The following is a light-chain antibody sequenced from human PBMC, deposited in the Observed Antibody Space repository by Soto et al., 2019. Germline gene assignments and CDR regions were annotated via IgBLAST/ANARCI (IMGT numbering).Light chain of an antibody. J-gene: IGLJ2*01. CDR2: EVT. Sequence: QSVLTQPASVSGSPGQSITISCTGTSSDVGSYNLVSWYQQHPGKAPKLMIYEVTKRPSGVSNRFSGSKSGNTASLTISGLQAEDEADYYCCSYAVSGTFVVFGGGNKVTVL. V-gene: IGLV2-23*02. CDR1: SSDVGSYNL. CDR3: CSYAVSGTFVV.